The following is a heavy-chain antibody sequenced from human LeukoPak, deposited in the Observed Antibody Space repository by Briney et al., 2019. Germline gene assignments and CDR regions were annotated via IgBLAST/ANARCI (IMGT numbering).Heavy chain of an antibody. V-gene: IGHV4-39*07. D-gene: IGHD3-3*01. CDR2: IYYSGST. J-gene: IGHJ6*02. Sequence: SETLSLTCTVSGGSISSSSYYWGWIRQPPGKGLEWLGSIYYSGSTYYNPSLKSRVTISVDTSKNQFSLKLSSVTAADTAVYYCARDGSYYDFWSGYPDYYGMDVWGQGTTVTVSS. CDR3: ARDGSYYDFWSGYPDYYGMDV. CDR1: GGSISSSSYY.